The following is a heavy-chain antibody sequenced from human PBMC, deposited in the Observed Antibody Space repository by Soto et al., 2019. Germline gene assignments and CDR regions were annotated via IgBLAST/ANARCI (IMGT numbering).Heavy chain of an antibody. J-gene: IGHJ6*03. Sequence: SETLSLTCTVSGGSISSYYWSWIRQAPGKGLEWIGYIYYSGSTNYNPSLKSRVTISVDTSKNQSSLKLSSVTAADTAVYYCARLTTITIFGVGYYYMDVWGKGTTVTVSS. CDR3: ARLTTITIFGVGYYYMDV. CDR2: IYYSGST. CDR1: GGSISSYY. D-gene: IGHD3-3*01. V-gene: IGHV4-59*08.